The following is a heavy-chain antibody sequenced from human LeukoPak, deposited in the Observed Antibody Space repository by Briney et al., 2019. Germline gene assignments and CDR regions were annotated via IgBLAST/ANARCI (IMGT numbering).Heavy chain of an antibody. D-gene: IGHD3-22*01. V-gene: IGHV4-39*07. CDR1: GGSISSSSYY. CDR3: ARGRPDRDRSSGYYCYFDY. CDR2: IYYSGST. Sequence: KASETLSLTCTVSGGSISSSSYYWGWIRQHPGKGLEWIGSIYYSGSTYYNPSLKSRVTISVDTSKNQFSLKLSSVTAADTAVYYCARGRPDRDRSSGYYCYFDYWGQGTLVTVSS. J-gene: IGHJ4*02.